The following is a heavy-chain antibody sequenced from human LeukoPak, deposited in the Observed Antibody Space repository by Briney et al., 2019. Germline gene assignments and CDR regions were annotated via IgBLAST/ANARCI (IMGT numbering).Heavy chain of an antibody. Sequence: PSETLSLTCTVSGYSISSGYYWGWIRQPPGKGLEWVGSIYHSGSTYYNPSLKSRVTISVDTSKNQFSLKLNSVTAADTAVYYCARGRIVVVPAARNWFDPWGQGTLVTVSS. CDR3: ARGRIVVVPAARNWFDP. J-gene: IGHJ5*02. CDR2: IYHSGST. D-gene: IGHD2-2*01. CDR1: GYSISSGYY. V-gene: IGHV4-38-2*02.